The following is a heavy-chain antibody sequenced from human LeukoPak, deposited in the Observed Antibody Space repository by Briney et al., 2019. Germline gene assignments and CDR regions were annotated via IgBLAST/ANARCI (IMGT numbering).Heavy chain of an antibody. J-gene: IGHJ5*02. CDR2: IYYSGST. D-gene: IGHD2-21*02. V-gene: IGHV4-31*03. Sequence: SETLSLTCTVSGGSISSGGYYWSWIRQHPGKGLEWIGYIYYSGSTYYNPSLKSRVTISVDTSKNQFSLKLSSVTAADTAVYYCARSLCGGDCYTNWFDPWGQGTLVTVSS. CDR3: ARSLCGGDCYTNWFDP. CDR1: GGSISSGGYY.